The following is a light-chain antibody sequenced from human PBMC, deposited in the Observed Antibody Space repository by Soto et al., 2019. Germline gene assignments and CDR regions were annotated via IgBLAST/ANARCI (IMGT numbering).Light chain of an antibody. V-gene: IGKV1-39*01. CDR2: GAS. Sequence: DIQMTQSPSSLSASVGDRVTLTCRASQTISNYLNWYQQKPGKAPNLLIHGASSLQSGVPSRFRGSGSGTDFTLTISSLQPEDFATYFCQQSYSTPLTFGGGTKVEIK. J-gene: IGKJ4*01. CDR1: QTISNY. CDR3: QQSYSTPLT.